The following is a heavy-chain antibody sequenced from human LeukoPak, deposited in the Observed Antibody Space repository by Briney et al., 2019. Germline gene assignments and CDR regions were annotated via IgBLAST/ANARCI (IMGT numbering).Heavy chain of an antibody. Sequence: GGSLRLSCAASGFTFSSYGMHWVRQAPGKGLEWVAVISYDGSNKYYADSVKGRFTISRDNSKNTLYLQMNSLRAEDTAVYYCARERLTTRYFDYWGQGTLVTVSS. J-gene: IGHJ4*02. CDR3: ARERLTTRYFDY. CDR1: GFTFSSYG. CDR2: ISYDGSNK. D-gene: IGHD1-14*01. V-gene: IGHV3-30*03.